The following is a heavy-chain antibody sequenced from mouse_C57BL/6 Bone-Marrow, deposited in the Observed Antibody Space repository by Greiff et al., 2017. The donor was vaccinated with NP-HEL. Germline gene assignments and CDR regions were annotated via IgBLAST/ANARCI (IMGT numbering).Heavy chain of an antibody. Sequence: VQLQQSGAELVRPGASVKLSCTASGFNIKDDYMHWVKQRPEQGLEWIGWIDPENGDTEYASKFQGQATITADTSSNTAYLQLSSLKSEDTAVYYCATYYYGSPWVADWGQGTLVTVSA. D-gene: IGHD1-1*01. J-gene: IGHJ3*01. V-gene: IGHV14-4*01. CDR2: IDPENGDT. CDR1: GFNIKDDY. CDR3: ATYYYGSPWVAD.